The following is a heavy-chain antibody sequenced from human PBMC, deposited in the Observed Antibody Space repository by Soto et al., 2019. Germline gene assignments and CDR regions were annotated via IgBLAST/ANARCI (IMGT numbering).Heavy chain of an antibody. J-gene: IGHJ4*02. D-gene: IGHD4-17*01. CDR1: GFTFSSYG. CDR2: ISFDGSTK. CDR3: AKTGRDYGDSPNDY. V-gene: IGHV3-30*18. Sequence: ESGGGVVQPGRSLRLSCAASGFTFSSYGMHWVRQAPGKGLEWVAVISFDGSTKYYADSVKGRFTISRDNSKNTLYLQMNSLRADDTAMYYCAKTGRDYGDSPNDYWGQGILVTVSS.